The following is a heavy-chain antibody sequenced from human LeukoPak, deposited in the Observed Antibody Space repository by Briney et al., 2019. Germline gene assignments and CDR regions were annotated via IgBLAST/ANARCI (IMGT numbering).Heavy chain of an antibody. CDR2: IYYSGST. CDR1: GGSISSYY. D-gene: IGHD6-13*01. CDR3: ARLHSSTWYNWFDP. J-gene: IGHJ5*02. Sequence: SETLSLTCRVSGGSISSYYWSWIRQPPGKGLEWMGYIYYSGSTNYNPSLKSRVTISVDTSKNQFSLKLSSVTAADTAVYYCARLHSSTWYNWFDPWGQGTLVTVSS. V-gene: IGHV4-59*08.